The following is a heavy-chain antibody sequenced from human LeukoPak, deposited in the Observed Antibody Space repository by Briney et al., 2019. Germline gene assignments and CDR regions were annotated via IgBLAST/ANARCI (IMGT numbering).Heavy chain of an antibody. CDR3: AKDGTAVAGRGYNWFDP. D-gene: IGHD6-19*01. CDR2: IGGGGGST. Sequence: GGSLRLSCAASGFTFSSYAMSWVRQAPGKGLGWVSAIGGGGGSTYYADSVKGRFTISRDNSKNTLYLQMNSLRAEDTAVYYCAKDGTAVAGRGYNWFDPWGQGTLVTVSS. J-gene: IGHJ5*02. CDR1: GFTFSSYA. V-gene: IGHV3-23*01.